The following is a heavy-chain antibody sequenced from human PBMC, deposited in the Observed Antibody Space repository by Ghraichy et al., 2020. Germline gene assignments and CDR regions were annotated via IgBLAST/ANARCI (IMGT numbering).Heavy chain of an antibody. D-gene: IGHD6-13*01. CDR3: ARLGSSWTEFDY. J-gene: IGHJ4*02. Sequence: GSLRLSCTVSGGSISSSSYYWGWIRQPPGKGLEWIGSIYYSGSTYYNPSLKSRVTISVDTSKNQFSLKLSSVTAADTAVYYCARLGSSWTEFDYWGQGTLVTVSS. V-gene: IGHV4-39*01. CDR1: GGSISSSSYY. CDR2: IYYSGST.